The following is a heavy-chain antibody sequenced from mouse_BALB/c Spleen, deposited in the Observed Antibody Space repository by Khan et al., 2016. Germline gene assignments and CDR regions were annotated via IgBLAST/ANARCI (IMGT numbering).Heavy chain of an antibody. CDR3: AREGLRRGFAY. D-gene: IGHD2-4*01. J-gene: IGHJ3*01. Sequence: EVELVESGGGLVKPGGSLKLSCAASGFTFSDYYMSWVRQTPEKRLEWVATISDGGSYTYYPDSVKGRFTISRDNAKNNLYLQMSSLKSEDTAMYYCAREGLRRGFAYWGQGTLVTVSA. CDR1: GFTFSDYY. CDR2: ISDGGSYT. V-gene: IGHV5-4*02.